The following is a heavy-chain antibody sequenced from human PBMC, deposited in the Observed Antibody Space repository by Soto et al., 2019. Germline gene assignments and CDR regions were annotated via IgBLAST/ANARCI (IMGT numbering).Heavy chain of an antibody. CDR2: ISAYNGNT. D-gene: IGHD5-12*01. V-gene: IGHV1-18*01. CDR3: AREAEEMATIGVDY. Sequence: ASVKVSCKASGYTFTSYGISWVRQAPGQGLEWMGWISAYNGNTNYAQKLQGRVTMTTDTSTSTAYMELRSPRSDDTAVYYCAREAEEMATIGVDYWGQGTLVTVSS. CDR1: GYTFTSYG. J-gene: IGHJ4*02.